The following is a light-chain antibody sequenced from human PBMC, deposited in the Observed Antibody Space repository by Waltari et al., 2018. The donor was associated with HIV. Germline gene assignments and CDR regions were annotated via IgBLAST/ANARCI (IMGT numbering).Light chain of an antibody. Sequence: SYEMTQPPSVSVSPGQTARITCSGDAVPKQYTYWYQQKPGQSPVLVIYKDTERPSGIPDRFSGSKSGTSATLGITGLQTGDEADYYCGTWDSSLSAVVFGGGTKLTVL. CDR3: GTWDSSLSAVV. CDR2: KDT. J-gene: IGLJ2*01. V-gene: IGLV3-25*03. CDR1: AVPKQY.